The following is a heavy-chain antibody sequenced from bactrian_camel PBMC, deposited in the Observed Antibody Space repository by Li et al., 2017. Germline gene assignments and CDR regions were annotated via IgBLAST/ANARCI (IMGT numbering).Heavy chain of an antibody. V-gene: IGHV3S55*01. CDR2: IGRDSNT. D-gene: IGHD6*01. J-gene: IGHJ4*01. CDR3: AEGRGSRGEHCYSLNY. Sequence: VQLVESGGGSVQAGGSLTLSCGYSGSPYSRSCMGWFRQTPGKEREGVAAIGRDSNTEYADSVKGRFTISKDNAKNTLTLQMNRLKPEDTAMYYCAEGRGSRGEHCYSLNYWGQGTQVTVS. CDR1: GSPYSRSC.